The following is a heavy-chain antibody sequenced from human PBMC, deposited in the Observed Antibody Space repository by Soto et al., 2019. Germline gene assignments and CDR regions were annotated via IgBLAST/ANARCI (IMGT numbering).Heavy chain of an antibody. CDR3: ARDSGFLEVADSEDS. J-gene: IGHJ5*01. Sequence: EVQLLESGGGLVQPGGSLRLSCEASGFTFSYYGLTWVRQAPGRGLEWVSSIGRRGDATFYADFVRGRFSISRDTSKNTVTLLMDRLRGDDTDRYYCARDSGFLEVADSEDSWGHGTQVTVSS. CDR2: IGRRGDAT. D-gene: IGHD6-19*01. CDR1: GFTFSYYG. V-gene: IGHV3-23*01.